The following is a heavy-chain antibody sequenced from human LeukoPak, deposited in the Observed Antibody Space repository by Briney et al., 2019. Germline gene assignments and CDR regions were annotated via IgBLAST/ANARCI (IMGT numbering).Heavy chain of an antibody. J-gene: IGHJ4*02. D-gene: IGHD3-22*01. CDR3: ARAGNYYDSSGYSTHLDY. Sequence: GGSLRLSCAASGFTFSSYGMHWVRQAPGKGLEWVAVIWYGGSNKYYADSVKGRFTISRDNSKNTLYLQMNSLRAEDTAVYYRARAGNYYDSSGYSTHLDYWGQGTLVTVSS. CDR1: GFTFSSYG. CDR2: IWYGGSNK. V-gene: IGHV3-33*01.